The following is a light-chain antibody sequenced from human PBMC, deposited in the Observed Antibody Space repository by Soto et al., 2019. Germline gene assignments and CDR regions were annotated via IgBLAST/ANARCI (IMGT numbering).Light chain of an antibody. Sequence: QSVLTQPPSTSGTPGQRVTISCSGSSSNIGTNSVNWYQQLPGTAPKLLIYNSNQRPSGVPDRFSGSKSGTSASLAISGLQSADEADYYCATWDDSLNGPVFGGGTKLTVL. CDR2: NSN. CDR1: SSNIGTNS. CDR3: ATWDDSLNGPV. V-gene: IGLV1-44*01. J-gene: IGLJ2*01.